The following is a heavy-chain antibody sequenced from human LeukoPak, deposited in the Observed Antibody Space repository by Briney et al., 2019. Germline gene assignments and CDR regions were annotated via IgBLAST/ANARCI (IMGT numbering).Heavy chain of an antibody. D-gene: IGHD4-17*01. Sequence: GASVKVSCKASGGIFSSYAIGWVRQAPGQGLEWMGGFIPIFGTANYAQKFQGRVTITADKSTSTAYMEMSSLRSEDTAVYYCARDAELTTVTRYFDLWGRGTLVTVSS. J-gene: IGHJ2*01. CDR1: GGIFSSYA. CDR2: FIPIFGTA. CDR3: ARDAELTTVTRYFDL. V-gene: IGHV1-69*06.